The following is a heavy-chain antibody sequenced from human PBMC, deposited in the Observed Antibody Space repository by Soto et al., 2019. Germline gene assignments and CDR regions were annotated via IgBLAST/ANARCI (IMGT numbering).Heavy chain of an antibody. CDR2: ISSSSSYI. CDR3: ARDKAAAGTLYYYYCMDV. Sequence: EVQLVESGGGLVKPGGSLRLSCAASGFTFSSYSMNWVRQAPGKGLEWVSSISSSSSYIYYADSVKGRFTISRDNAKNLLNLQMNSLRAEDTAVYYCARDKAAAGTLYYYYCMDVWGQWTTVTVS. D-gene: IGHD6-13*01. V-gene: IGHV3-21*01. CDR1: GFTFSSYS. J-gene: IGHJ6*02.